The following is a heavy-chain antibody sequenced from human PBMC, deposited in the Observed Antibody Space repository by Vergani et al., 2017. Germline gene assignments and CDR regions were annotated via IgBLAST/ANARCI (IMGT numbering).Heavy chain of an antibody. J-gene: IGHJ4*02. CDR2: VNHGGST. CDR3: ASIARAPTRRNPPPDY. D-gene: IGHD3-16*02. V-gene: IGHV4-34*01. Sequence: QVQLQEWGAGLLKTSETLSLTCGVSGGSFSDYYWSWIRQAPGMGLEWIGEVNHGGSTNYNPTLKRRVSISVDTSKNQFSLQLTSVTAADSALYFCASIARAPTRRNPPPDYWGKGILVTVSS. CDR1: GGSFSDYY.